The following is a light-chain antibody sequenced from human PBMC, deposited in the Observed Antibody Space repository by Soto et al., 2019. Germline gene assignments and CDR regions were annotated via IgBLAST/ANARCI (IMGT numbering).Light chain of an antibody. J-gene: IGLJ1*01. CDR2: EVS. CDR1: SSDVGGYNY. CDR3: HSYAGSNNDV. Sequence: QSVLTQPPSASGSPGQSVTISCTGTSSDVGGYNYVSWYQQPPGKAPKLMIYEVSKRPSGVPDRFSGSKSGNTAPLTVSGLQAEDEADYYCHSYAGSNNDVFGTGTKLTVL. V-gene: IGLV2-8*01.